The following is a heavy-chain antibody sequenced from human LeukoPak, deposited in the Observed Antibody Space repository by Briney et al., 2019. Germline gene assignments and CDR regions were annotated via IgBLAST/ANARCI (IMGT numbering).Heavy chain of an antibody. CDR2: INHSGST. D-gene: IGHD1-26*01. CDR3: ASGISGSYYLWDY. CDR1: GGSFSGYY. J-gene: IGHJ4*02. V-gene: IGHV4-34*01. Sequence: SETLSLTCAVYGGSFSGYYWSWIRQPPGKGLEWIGEINHSGSTNYNPSLKSRVTISVDTSKNQFSLKLSSVTAADTAVYYCASGISGSYYLWDYWGQGTLVTVSS.